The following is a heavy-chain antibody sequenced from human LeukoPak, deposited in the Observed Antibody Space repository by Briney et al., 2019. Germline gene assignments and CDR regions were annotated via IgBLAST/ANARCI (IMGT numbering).Heavy chain of an antibody. CDR3: ARIEYRGYDSRDY. V-gene: IGHV1-8*01. J-gene: IGHJ4*02. Sequence: GASVKVSCKASGYTFTSYDMNRVRQATGQGLEWMGWMNPNSGNIGYAQKFQGRFTMTRNNAISSAYMELSSLRSEGTAVYYCARIEYRGYDSRDYWGQGTLVTVSS. CDR2: MNPNSGNI. CDR1: GYTFTSYD. D-gene: IGHD5-12*01.